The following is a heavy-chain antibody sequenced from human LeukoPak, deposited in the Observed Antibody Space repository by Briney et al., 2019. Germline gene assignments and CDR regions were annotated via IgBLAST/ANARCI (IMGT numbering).Heavy chain of an antibody. CDR1: GGSITGYY. Sequence: PSETLSLTCTVSGGSITGYYWSWIRQPPGKGLEWIGYIYYSGITNYNPSLKSRVTISVDTSKNQFSLKLSSVTAADTAVYCCARESGRLAMVFDYWGQGTLVTVSS. CDR3: ARESGRLAMVFDY. J-gene: IGHJ4*02. CDR2: IYYSGIT. V-gene: IGHV4-59*01. D-gene: IGHD6-19*01.